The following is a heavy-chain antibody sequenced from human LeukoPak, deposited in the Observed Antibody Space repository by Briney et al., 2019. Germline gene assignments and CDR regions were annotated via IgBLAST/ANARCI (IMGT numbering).Heavy chain of an antibody. J-gene: IGHJ2*01. V-gene: IGHV3-53*01. Sequence: PGGSLRLSCAASGFTVSSNYMSWVRQAQGKGLEWVSVIYSGGSTYYADSVKGRFTISRDNSKNTLHLQMNSLSVEDTAVYYCAKALRQIAAAGTSYWYFDLWGRGTLVTVSS. CDR2: IYSGGST. CDR3: AKALRQIAAAGTSYWYFDL. D-gene: IGHD6-13*01. CDR1: GFTVSSNY.